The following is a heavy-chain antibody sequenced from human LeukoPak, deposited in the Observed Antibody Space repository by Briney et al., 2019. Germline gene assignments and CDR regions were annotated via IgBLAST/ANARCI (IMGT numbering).Heavy chain of an antibody. D-gene: IGHD1-26*01. Sequence: GGSLRLSCAASGFTVSSNYMSWVRQAPGKGLEWVSVIYSGGSTYYADSVKGRFTISRDNSKNTLYLQMNSLRAEDTAVYFCARDKITGSYPYFFDYWGQGTLVPSP. V-gene: IGHV3-66*01. CDR2: IYSGGST. CDR1: GFTVSSNY. CDR3: ARDKITGSYPYFFDY. J-gene: IGHJ4*02.